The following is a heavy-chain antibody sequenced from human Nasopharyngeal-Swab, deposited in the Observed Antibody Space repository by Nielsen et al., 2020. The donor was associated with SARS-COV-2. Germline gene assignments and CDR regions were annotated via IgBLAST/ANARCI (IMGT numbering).Heavy chain of an antibody. Sequence: GESLKISCAASGFTFRTYAMHWVRQAPGKGLEWVSGISGTGGSPYYADSVKGRFSISRDNSKNTLYLQMNSLRAEDAAVYYCAKRLSGTTMLGHNFALDVWGQGTTVTVSS. CDR2: ISGTGGSP. J-gene: IGHJ6*02. D-gene: IGHD1-14*01. V-gene: IGHV3-23*01. CDR1: GFTFRTYA. CDR3: AKRLSGTTMLGHNFALDV.